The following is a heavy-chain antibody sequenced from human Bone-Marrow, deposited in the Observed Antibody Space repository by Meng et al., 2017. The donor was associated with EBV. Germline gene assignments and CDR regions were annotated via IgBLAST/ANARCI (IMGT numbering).Heavy chain of an antibody. CDR3: ARDPPTFKVVDFHY. CDR1: GYTVTSDG. V-gene: IGHV1-18*01. D-gene: IGHD2-15*01. J-gene: IGHJ4*02. Sequence: QVQLGPAGAELKQPGASGKVSCNASGYTVTSDGISRVRQAPGQRLEWMGWISAYNGNTNYAQKLQGRVTMTTDTSTITAYMELRSLRSDDTAVYYCARDPPTFKVVDFHYWGQGTLVTVSS. CDR2: ISAYNGNT.